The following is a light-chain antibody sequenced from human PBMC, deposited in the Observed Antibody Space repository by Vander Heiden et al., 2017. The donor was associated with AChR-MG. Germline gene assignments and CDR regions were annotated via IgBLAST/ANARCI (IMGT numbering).Light chain of an antibody. V-gene: IGKV4-1*01. CDR3: QQYYRSPPT. J-gene: IGKJ2*01. Sequence: DIVMTQSPDSLAVSLGERATINCKSSQSVLYRSDNNNYLAWYQQKPGQPPKLLIYWASTRESGVPDRFSGSGSGTDFTLTISSLQAEDVAVYYCQQYYRSPPTFGQGTKLEIK. CDR1: QSVLYRSDNNNY. CDR2: WAS.